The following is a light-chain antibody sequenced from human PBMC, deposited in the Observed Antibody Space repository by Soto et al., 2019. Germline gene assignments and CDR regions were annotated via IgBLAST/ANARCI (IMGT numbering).Light chain of an antibody. Sequence: DIVMTQSPDSLAVSLGERATINCKSSQSVLYSSNNKNYLAWYQQKPGQTPKLLIYWASTRESGVPDRFSGSGAGTDFTLTISSLQAEDVAVYYCQQYYSTPLTFGGGTKGEIK. CDR3: QQYYSTPLT. CDR1: QSVLYSSNNKNY. V-gene: IGKV4-1*01. CDR2: WAS. J-gene: IGKJ4*01.